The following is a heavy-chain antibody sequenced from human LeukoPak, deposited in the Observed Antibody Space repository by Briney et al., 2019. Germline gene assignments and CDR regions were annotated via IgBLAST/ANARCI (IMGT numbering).Heavy chain of an antibody. CDR3: ARVDGYSSSWYVDY. V-gene: IGHV4-59*01. Sequence: SETLSLTCTVSGGSISSYYWSWIRQPPGKGLEWIGYIYYSGSTNYNPSLKSRVTISVDTSKNQFSLKLSPVTAADTAVYYCARVDGYSSSWYVDYWGQGTLVTVSS. D-gene: IGHD6-13*01. J-gene: IGHJ4*02. CDR1: GGSISSYY. CDR2: IYYSGST.